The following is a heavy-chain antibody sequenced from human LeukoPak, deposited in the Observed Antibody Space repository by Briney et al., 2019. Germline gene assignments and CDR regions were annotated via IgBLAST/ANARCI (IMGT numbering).Heavy chain of an antibody. V-gene: IGHV1-69*04. J-gene: IGHJ4*02. CDR2: IIPILGIA. D-gene: IGHD2-2*01. Sequence: ASVKVSCKASGGTFSSYAISWVRQAPGQGLEWMGRIIPILGIANYAQKFQGRVTITADKSTSTAYMELSSLRSEDTAVYYCASGTAAEYYFDYWGQGTLVTVSS. CDR1: GGTFSSYA. CDR3: ASGTAAEYYFDY.